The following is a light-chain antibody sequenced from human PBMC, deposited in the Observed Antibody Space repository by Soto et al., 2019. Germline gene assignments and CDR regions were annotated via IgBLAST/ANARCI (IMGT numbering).Light chain of an antibody. CDR2: DAS. V-gene: IGKV1-5*01. J-gene: IGKJ1*01. Sequence: DIQMTQSPSTLSASVGDRVTITCRARQIISIWLAWYQQKPWKAPKLLIYDASILESGVPSRFSGSGSGTEFTLTIISLQPDDVATYYCQPSNSDRTFCQGTKLEIQ. CDR1: QIISIW. CDR3: QPSNSDRT.